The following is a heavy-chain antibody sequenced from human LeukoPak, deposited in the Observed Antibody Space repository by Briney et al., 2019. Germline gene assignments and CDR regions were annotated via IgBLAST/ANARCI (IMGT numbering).Heavy chain of an antibody. CDR3: AREGVEYSSSYYDYYYYYGMDV. J-gene: IGHJ6*02. D-gene: IGHD6-6*01. V-gene: IGHV3-33*01. CDR1: GFTFSSYG. Sequence: GRSLRLSCAASGFTFSSYGMHWVRQAPGKGLEWVAVIWYDGSNKYYADSVKGRFTISRDNSKNTLYLQMNSLRAEDTAVYYCAREGVEYSSSYYDYYYYYGMDVWGQGTTVTVSS. CDR2: IWYDGSNK.